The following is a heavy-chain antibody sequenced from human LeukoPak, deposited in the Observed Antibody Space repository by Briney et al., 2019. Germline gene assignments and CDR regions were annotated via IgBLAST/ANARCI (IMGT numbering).Heavy chain of an antibody. CDR2: IYTGGST. V-gene: IGHV3-53*01. D-gene: IGHD7-27*01. CDR1: GFTVSSNY. CDR3: ARATGGDYNY. J-gene: IGHJ4*02. Sequence: PGGSLRLPCAASGFTVSSNYMSWVRQAPGKGLEWVSVIYTGGSTYYADSVRGRFTISRDNSKNTLYLQMNSLRADDTAVYYCARATGGDYNYWGQGTLVTVSS.